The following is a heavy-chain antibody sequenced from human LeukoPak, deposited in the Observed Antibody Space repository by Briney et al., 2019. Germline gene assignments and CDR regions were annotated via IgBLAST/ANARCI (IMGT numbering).Heavy chain of an antibody. V-gene: IGHV3-30*03. CDR1: GFTFSGYS. CDR2: ISYDGSNK. CDR3: ARGEFSGLDY. Sequence: GGSLRLSCAASGFTFSGYSMNWVRQAPGKGLEWVAVISYDGSNKYYADSVKGRFTISRDNSKNTLWLQMNSLTPDDTAVYYCARGEFSGLDYWGQGTLVTVSS. J-gene: IGHJ4*02. D-gene: IGHD5-12*01.